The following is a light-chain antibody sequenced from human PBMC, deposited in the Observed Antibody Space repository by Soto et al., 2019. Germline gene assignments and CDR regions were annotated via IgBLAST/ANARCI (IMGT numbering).Light chain of an antibody. CDR1: QNINSG. CDR3: QQYSSYATST. J-gene: IGKJ1*01. V-gene: IGKV1-5*01. CDR2: DAS. Sequence: DVQMTPSPSTLSASVGNRVPITCRASQNINSGLAWYQQKPGKAPNLLIYDASNLESGVPSRFSGSGSRTEFSLTITSLQPDDFATYYCQQYSSYATSTFGQGTKVDI.